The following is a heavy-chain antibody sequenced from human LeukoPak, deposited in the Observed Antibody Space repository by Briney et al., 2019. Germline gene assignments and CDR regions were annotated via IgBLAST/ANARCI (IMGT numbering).Heavy chain of an antibody. CDR2: IYHSGST. CDR3: ASIYDILTGYYWFDP. CDR1: GGSISSSNW. J-gene: IGHJ5*02. Sequence: TSGTLSLTCAVSGGSISSSNWWSWVRQPPGKGLEWIGEIYHSGSTNYNPSLKSRVTISVDKSKNQFSLKLSSVTAADTAVYYCASIYDILTGYYWFDPWGQGTLVTVSS. V-gene: IGHV4-4*02. D-gene: IGHD3-9*01.